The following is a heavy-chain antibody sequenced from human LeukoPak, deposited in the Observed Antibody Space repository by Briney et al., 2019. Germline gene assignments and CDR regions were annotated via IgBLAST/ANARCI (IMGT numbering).Heavy chain of an antibody. J-gene: IGHJ5*02. CDR1: GGSISSGSYY. D-gene: IGHD3-9*01. V-gene: IGHV4-61*02. CDR2: IYSSLIT. Sequence: SETLSLTCTVSGGSISSGSYYWGWDRQPGGKGREWIVRIYSSLITNYTPSLTPRVTISLDTSKNQFSLKLSSVTAADTAVYYCARVLRYFDWSKRNWFDPWGQGTLVTVSS. CDR3: ARVLRYFDWSKRNWFDP.